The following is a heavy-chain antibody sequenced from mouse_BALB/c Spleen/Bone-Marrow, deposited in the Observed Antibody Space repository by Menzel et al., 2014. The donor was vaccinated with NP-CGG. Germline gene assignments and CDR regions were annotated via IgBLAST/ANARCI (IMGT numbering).Heavy chain of an antibody. CDR2: INPESRPK. CDR3: ARLDYYGCLNY. V-gene: IGHV4-1*02. CDR1: GFDFSRYW. J-gene: IGHJ2*01. D-gene: IGHD1-2*01. Sequence: EVHLVESGGGLVQPGGSLKLSCAASGFDFSRYWMSWVRQAPGKGLEWIGEINPESRPKNYSPSLKDKSIISRDNAKNTLYLRLNKVKSEDTALYYCARLDYYGCLNYWGQGTTLTVSS.